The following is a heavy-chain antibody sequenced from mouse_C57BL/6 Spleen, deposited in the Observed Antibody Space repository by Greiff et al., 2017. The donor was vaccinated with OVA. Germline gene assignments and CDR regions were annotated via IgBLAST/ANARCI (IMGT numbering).Heavy chain of an antibody. Sequence: VQLQQPGAELVMPGASVKLSCKASGYPFTSYWMHWVKQRPGQGLEWIGEIDPSASYTTYNQKFKGKSTLTVDKSSSTAYMQLSSLTSEDSAVDDCARKGGKPPHYFDYGGQGPTLTVSS. V-gene: IGHV1-69*01. J-gene: IGHJ2*01. CDR2: IDPSASYT. CDR1: GYPFTSYW. CDR3: ARKGGKPPHYFDY.